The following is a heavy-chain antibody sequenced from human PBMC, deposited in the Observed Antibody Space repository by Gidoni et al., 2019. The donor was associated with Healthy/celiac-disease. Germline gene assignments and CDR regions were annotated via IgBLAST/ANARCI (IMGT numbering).Heavy chain of an antibody. J-gene: IGHJ6*02. D-gene: IGHD2-2*01. CDR2: ISYDGSNK. CDR3: ARVLGLGSTSLYYYYYYGMDV. CDR1: GFTFSSYA. V-gene: IGHV3-30-3*01. Sequence: QVQLVESGRGVVQPGRSLRLSCAASGFTFSSYAMHWVRQAPGKGLEWVAVISYDGSNKYYADSVKGRFTISRDNSKNTLYLQMNSLRAEDTAVYYCARVLGLGSTSLYYYYYYGMDVWGQGTTVTVSS.